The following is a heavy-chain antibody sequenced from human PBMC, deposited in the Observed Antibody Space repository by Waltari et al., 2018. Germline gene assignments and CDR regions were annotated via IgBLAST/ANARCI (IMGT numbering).Heavy chain of an antibody. V-gene: IGHV3-7*01. J-gene: IGHJ4*02. Sequence: EVQLVESGGGLVQPGGSLRLSCAASGLTFSRFWMTWVRQAPGKGREWVDNINEDGSEKHYVDSVKGRFTISRDNAKNSLFLQMNSLRADDTAVYYCASGGHVDYCGQGTLVTVSS. CDR1: GLTFSRFW. CDR3: ASGGHVDY. CDR2: INEDGSEK.